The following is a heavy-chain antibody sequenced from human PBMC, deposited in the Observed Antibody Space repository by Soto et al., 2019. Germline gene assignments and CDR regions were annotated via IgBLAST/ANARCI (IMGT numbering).Heavy chain of an antibody. CDR2: INHSGSP. J-gene: IGHJ5*02. CDR3: ARKAMRLNCSDP. Sequence: XXTLSLRFAVGGGSFGGCYGCWILQPPGKGLEWIGEINHSGSPNYNPSLKSRVTISVDTSKNQFSLKLSSVTAADTAVYYCARKAMRLNCSDPWGQGTLVTVSS. V-gene: IGHV4-34*01. D-gene: IGHD5-18*01. CDR1: GGSFGGCY.